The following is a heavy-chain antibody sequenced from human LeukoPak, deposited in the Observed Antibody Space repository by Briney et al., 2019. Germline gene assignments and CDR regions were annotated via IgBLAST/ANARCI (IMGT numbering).Heavy chain of an antibody. Sequence: TGGSLRLSCAASGFSFSSSPMHWVRQASGKGLEWVGRIKNKSNNYATAYAASVKGRFTISRDDSNNTVYLEMNSLRAEDTAVYYCAKGGAQVGGQGTLVTVSS. D-gene: IGHD1-26*01. CDR3: AKGGAQV. J-gene: IGHJ4*02. CDR1: GFSFSSSP. CDR2: IKNKSNNYAT. V-gene: IGHV3-73*01.